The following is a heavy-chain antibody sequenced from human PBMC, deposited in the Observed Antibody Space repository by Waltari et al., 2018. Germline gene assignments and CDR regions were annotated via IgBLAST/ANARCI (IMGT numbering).Heavy chain of an antibody. V-gene: IGHV4-59*01. Sequence: QVQLQESGPGLVKPSETLSLTCTVSGGSISSYYWSWIRQPPGKGLEWIGYIYYSGSTNYNPSLKSRVTRSVDTSKNQFSLKLSSVTAADTAVYYCARALRRGYYYYYMDVWGKGTTVTVSS. J-gene: IGHJ6*03. CDR3: ARALRRGYYYYYMDV. CDR1: GGSISSYY. CDR2: IYYSGST.